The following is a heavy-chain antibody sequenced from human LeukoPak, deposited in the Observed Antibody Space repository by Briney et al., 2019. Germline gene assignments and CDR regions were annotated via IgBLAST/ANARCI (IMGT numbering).Heavy chain of an antibody. CDR1: GFTFSSYD. CDR2: ISYDGNNK. D-gene: IGHD1-1*01. J-gene: IGHJ4*02. V-gene: IGHV3-30*18. Sequence: GRSLRLSCAASGFTFSSYDMHWVRQAPGKGLEWVAIISYDGNNKYYGDSVKGRFTISRDNSKNTLYLQMNSLRVEDTAVYYCEKRNGFWGQGTLVTVSS. CDR3: EKRNGF.